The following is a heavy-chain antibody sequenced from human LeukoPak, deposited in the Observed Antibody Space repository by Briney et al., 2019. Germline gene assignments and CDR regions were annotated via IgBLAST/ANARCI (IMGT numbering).Heavy chain of an antibody. Sequence: GGSLRLSCAASGFTFSSYWMSWVRQAPGKGPEWVSSISSSSSYIYYADSVKGRFTISRDNAKNSLYLQMNSLRAEDTAVYYCARDYGYYFVYWGQGTLVTVSS. V-gene: IGHV3-21*01. CDR3: ARDYGYYFVY. CDR1: GFTFSSYW. J-gene: IGHJ4*02. D-gene: IGHD4-17*01. CDR2: ISSSSSYI.